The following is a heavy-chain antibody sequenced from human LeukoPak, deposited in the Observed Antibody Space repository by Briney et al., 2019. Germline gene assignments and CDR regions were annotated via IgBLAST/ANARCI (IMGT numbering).Heavy chain of an antibody. D-gene: IGHD3-10*01. Sequence: GGSLRLSCAASGFTFSSYWMSWVRQAPGKGLEWVANIKQDGSEKYYVDSVKGRFTISRDNAKNSLYLQMNSLRAEDTAVYYCARGPYGSGSYSYYFDYWGQGTQVTVSP. CDR1: GFTFSSYW. V-gene: IGHV3-7*04. CDR2: IKQDGSEK. J-gene: IGHJ4*02. CDR3: ARGPYGSGSYSYYFDY.